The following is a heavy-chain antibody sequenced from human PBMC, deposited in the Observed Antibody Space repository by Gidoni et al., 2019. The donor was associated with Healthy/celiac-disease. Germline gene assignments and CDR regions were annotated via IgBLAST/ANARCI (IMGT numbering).Heavy chain of an antibody. CDR2: IYYSGST. D-gene: IGHD5-12*01. J-gene: IGHJ4*02. V-gene: IGHV4-39*01. Sequence: QLQLQESGPGLVKHSETLSLTCTVSGCSISSSSYYWGWIRQPPGKGLAWIGSIYYSGSTYYNPSLKSRVTISVDTSKNQFSLKLSSVTAADTAVYYCARHGAGWLQLSYWGQGTLVTVSS. CDR1: GCSISSSSYY. CDR3: ARHGAGWLQLSY.